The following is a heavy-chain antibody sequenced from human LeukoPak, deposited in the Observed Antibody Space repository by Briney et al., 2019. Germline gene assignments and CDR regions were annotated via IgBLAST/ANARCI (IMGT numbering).Heavy chain of an antibody. CDR3: AKGGYGNGRYYYYYMDV. CDR2: IKSDGSNT. J-gene: IGHJ6*03. Sequence: GGSLRLSCAASGFTFSSYWMHWVRQAPGKGLVWVSRIKSDGSNTNYADSVKGRFTISRDNAKNTLHLQMNSLRAEDTAVYYCAKGGYGNGRYYYYYMDVWGEGTTVTVSS. CDR1: GFTFSSYW. D-gene: IGHD2-8*01. V-gene: IGHV3-74*01.